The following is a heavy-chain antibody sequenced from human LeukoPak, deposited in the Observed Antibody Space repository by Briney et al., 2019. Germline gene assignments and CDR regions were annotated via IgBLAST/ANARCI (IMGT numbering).Heavy chain of an antibody. V-gene: IGHV1-8*01. D-gene: IGHD3-22*01. CDR1: GYTFTSYD. CDR3: ARLHYYASSGYDALDI. CDR2: MDGSSGKT. J-gene: IGHJ3*02. Sequence: ASVKVSCKTSGYTFTSYDINWVRQAPGQGLEWMGGMDGSSGKTAYAQKFLDRVTITRNTSISTAYMELSTLTSEDTAVYYCARLHYYASSGYDALDIWGQGTVVTVSS.